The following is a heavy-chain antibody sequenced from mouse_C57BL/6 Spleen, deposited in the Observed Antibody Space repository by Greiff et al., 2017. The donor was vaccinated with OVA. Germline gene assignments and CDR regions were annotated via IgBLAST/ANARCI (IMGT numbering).Heavy chain of an antibody. CDR3: ARETAWFAY. Sequence: EVKLVESGGGLVKPGGSLKLSCAASGFTFSSYSMSWVRQTPEKRLEWVATISDGGSYTYYPDNVKGRFTISRDKAKNNLYLQMSHLKSEDTAMYYCARETAWFAYWGQGTLVTVSA. V-gene: IGHV5-4*01. CDR2: ISDGGSYT. CDR1: GFTFSSYS. J-gene: IGHJ3*01.